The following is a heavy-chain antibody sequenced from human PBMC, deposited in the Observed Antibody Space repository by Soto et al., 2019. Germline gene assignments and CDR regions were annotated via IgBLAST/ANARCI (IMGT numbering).Heavy chain of an antibody. CDR2: IIPILGIA. Sequence: QVQLVQSGAEVKKPGSSVKVSCKASGGTFSSYTISWVRQAPGQGLEWMGRIIPILGIANYAQKFQGRVTITADNSTSIAYFELSSLRSEDTAVYYSASGDGYNSFRDWGQGTLVTVSS. D-gene: IGHD5-12*01. J-gene: IGHJ4*02. CDR1: GGTFSSYT. CDR3: ASGDGYNSFRD. V-gene: IGHV1-69*02.